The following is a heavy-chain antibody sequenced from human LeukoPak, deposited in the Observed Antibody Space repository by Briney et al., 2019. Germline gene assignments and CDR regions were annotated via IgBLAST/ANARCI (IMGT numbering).Heavy chain of an antibody. CDR2: ISSSSSYI. V-gene: IGHV3-21*01. CDR1: GFTFSSYN. D-gene: IGHD6-13*01. CDR3: ARGHSSSYDYYFGY. J-gene: IGHJ4*02. Sequence: GGSLRLSCAASGFTFSSYNINWVRQAPGKGLEWVSSISSSSSYIYYADSVKGRFTISRDNAKNSLYLQMNSLRAEDTAVYYCARGHSSSYDYYFGYWGQGTLVTVSS.